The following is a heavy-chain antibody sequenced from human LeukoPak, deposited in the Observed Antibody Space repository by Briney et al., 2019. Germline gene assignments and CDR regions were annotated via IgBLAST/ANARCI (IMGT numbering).Heavy chain of an antibody. CDR2: ISGSGAGT. D-gene: IGHD5-18*01. J-gene: IGHJ4*02. CDR3: AKSSGYSYGYFAY. CDR1: GFSFSGYS. V-gene: IGHV3-23*01. Sequence: GGSLRLSCAASGFSFSGYSMNWVRQAPGKGLEWVSAISGSGAGTYYADSVKGRFTISRDNSKNTLYLQMNSLRAEDTAVYYCAKSSGYSYGYFAYWGQGTLVTVSS.